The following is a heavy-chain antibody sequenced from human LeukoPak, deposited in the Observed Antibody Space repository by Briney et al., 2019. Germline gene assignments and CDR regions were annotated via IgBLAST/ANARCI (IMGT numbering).Heavy chain of an antibody. Sequence: GGSLRLSCAASGFTFSSYAMSWVRQAPGKGLEWVSAISGSGGSTYYADSVKGRFTISRDNAKNSLYLQMNSLRAEDTAVYYCARASNDYGDYVGDYWGQGTLVTVSS. J-gene: IGHJ4*02. V-gene: IGHV3-23*01. CDR2: ISGSGGST. CDR1: GFTFSSYA. CDR3: ARASNDYGDYVGDY. D-gene: IGHD4-17*01.